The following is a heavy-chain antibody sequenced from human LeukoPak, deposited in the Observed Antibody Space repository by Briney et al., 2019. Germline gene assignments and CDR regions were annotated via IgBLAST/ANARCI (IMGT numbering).Heavy chain of an antibody. CDR2: IKTKIDGGTT. J-gene: IGHJ4*02. D-gene: IGHD6-19*01. Sequence: GGSLRLSCAASGFTFSNAWMSWVRQAPGKGLEWVGRIKTKIDGGTTDYAAPVKGRFTISRDDSKNTLYLQMNSLKTEDTAVYYCTTQPWQVDYWGQGTLVTVSS. V-gene: IGHV3-15*01. CDR3: TTQPWQVDY. CDR1: GFTFSNAW.